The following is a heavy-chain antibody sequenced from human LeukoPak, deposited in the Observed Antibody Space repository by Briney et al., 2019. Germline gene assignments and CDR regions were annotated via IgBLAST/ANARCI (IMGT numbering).Heavy chain of an antibody. CDR2: INHSGST. CDR1: GGSFSGYY. CDR3: ARGEPSSGWYFPYNWFDP. D-gene: IGHD6-19*01. V-gene: IGHV4-34*01. J-gene: IGHJ5*02. Sequence: SETLSLTCAVYGGSFSGYYWSWIRQPPGKGLEWIGEINHSGSTTYNPSLKSRVTISVDTSKNQFSLKLSSVTAADTAVYYCARGEPSSGWYFPYNWFDPWGQGTLVTVSS.